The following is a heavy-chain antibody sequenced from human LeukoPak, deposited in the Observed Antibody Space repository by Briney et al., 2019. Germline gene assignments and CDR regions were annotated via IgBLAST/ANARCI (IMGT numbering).Heavy chain of an antibody. D-gene: IGHD3-22*01. CDR2: ITPYNGKT. J-gene: IGHJ4*02. CDR1: GYIFTNYG. Sequence: ASVKVSCKASGYIFTNYGINWVRQGPGQGLEWVGWITPYNGKTNYAQKLQGRVTMTTDTSTSTAYMELRSLRPDDTAMYYCARRGVYYYDSSGRANYYFDYWGQGTLVTVSS. V-gene: IGHV1-18*01. CDR3: ARRGVYYYDSSGRANYYFDY.